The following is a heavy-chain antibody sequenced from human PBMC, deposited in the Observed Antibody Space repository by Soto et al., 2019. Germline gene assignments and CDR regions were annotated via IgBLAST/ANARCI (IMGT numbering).Heavy chain of an antibody. J-gene: IGHJ6*02. CDR1: GYTFTSYD. V-gene: IGHV1-8*01. CDR3: ARDAYYDSSGYYHSYYYGMDV. CDR2: MNPNSGNT. Sequence: QVQLVQSGAEVKKPGASVKVSCKASGYTFTSYDINWVRQATGQGLEWMGWMNPNSGNTGYAQKFQGRVTMTRNTSISTAYMELSSLRSEDTAVYYCARDAYYDSSGYYHSYYYGMDVWGQGTTVTVSS. D-gene: IGHD3-22*01.